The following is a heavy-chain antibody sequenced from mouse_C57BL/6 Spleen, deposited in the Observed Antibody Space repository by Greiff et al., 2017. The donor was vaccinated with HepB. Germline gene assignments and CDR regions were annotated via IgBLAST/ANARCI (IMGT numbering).Heavy chain of an antibody. D-gene: IGHD3-2*02. CDR1: GYTFTSYW. CDR2: IHPNSGST. V-gene: IGHV1-64*01. Sequence: QVQLQQPGAELVKPGASVKLSCKASGYTFTSYWMHWVKQRPGQGLEWIGMIHPNSGSTNYNEKFKSKATLTVDKSSSTAYMQLSSLTSEDSAVYYCARWGDSSGYENYAMDYWGQGTSVTVSS. CDR3: ARWGDSSGYENYAMDY. J-gene: IGHJ4*01.